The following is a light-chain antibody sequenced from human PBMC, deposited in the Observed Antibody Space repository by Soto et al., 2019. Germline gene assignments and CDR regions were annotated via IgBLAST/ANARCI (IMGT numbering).Light chain of an antibody. Sequence: QSVLTQPPSASGTPGQRVTISCSGSSSNIGSYTVNWYRQLPGTAPKLLIYSDNQRPSGVPDRFSGSRSGTSASLAISGLQSEDEADYHCAAWDDSLDGIYVFGTGTKVTVL. J-gene: IGLJ1*01. CDR1: SSNIGSYT. CDR2: SDN. V-gene: IGLV1-44*01. CDR3: AAWDDSLDGIYV.